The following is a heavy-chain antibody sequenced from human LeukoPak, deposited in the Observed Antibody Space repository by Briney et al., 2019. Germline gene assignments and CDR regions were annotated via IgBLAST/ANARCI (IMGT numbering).Heavy chain of an antibody. CDR1: GIAVTGNY. D-gene: IGHD1-26*01. J-gene: IGHJ4*02. V-gene: IGHV3-53*01. CDR2: ISINTDT. CDR3: AIAQSWDELFDS. Sequence: GGSLTLSCAVSGIAVTGNYMSWVRQPPGKGLEWVSFISINTDTFYADSVRGRFTISRDSSENTLFLQMNSLRDEDSAVYYCAIAQSWDELFDSWGQGTLVTVSS.